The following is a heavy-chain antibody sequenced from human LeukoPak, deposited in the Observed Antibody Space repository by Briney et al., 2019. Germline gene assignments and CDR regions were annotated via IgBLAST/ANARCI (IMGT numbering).Heavy chain of an antibody. CDR2: IKQDGSEK. J-gene: IGHJ6*02. V-gene: IGHV3-7*01. CDR1: GFTFSSYA. Sequence: GGSLRLSCAASGFTFSSYAMSWVRQAPGKGLEWVANIKQDGSEKYYVDSVKGRFTISRDNAKNSLYLQMNSLRAEDTAVYYCARDGTARNYYYYYGMDVWGQGTTVTVSS. D-gene: IGHD6-6*01. CDR3: ARDGTARNYYYYYGMDV.